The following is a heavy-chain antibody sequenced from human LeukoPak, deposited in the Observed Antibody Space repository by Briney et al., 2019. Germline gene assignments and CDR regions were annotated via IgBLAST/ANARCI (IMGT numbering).Heavy chain of an antibody. V-gene: IGHV1-69*04. CDR2: IIPIFGIA. D-gene: IGHD4-17*01. J-gene: IGHJ6*02. CDR1: GGTFSSYA. CDR3: ARVPHDYGDYVSSHYGMDV. Sequence: SVKVSCKASGGTFSSYAISWVRQAPGQGLEWVGRIIPIFGIANYAQKFQGRVTITADKSTSTAYMELSSLRSEDTAVYYCARVPHDYGDYVSSHYGMDVWGRGTTVTVSS.